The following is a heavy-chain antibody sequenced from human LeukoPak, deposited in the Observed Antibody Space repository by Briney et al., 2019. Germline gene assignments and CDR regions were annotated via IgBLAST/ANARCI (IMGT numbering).Heavy chain of an antibody. J-gene: IGHJ2*01. CDR2: IYHGGST. D-gene: IGHD2-15*01. CDR3: ARAGRWYFDL. V-gene: IGHV4-4*02. Sequence: SGTLSLTCAVSGGSISSSNGWSWVRQPPGKGLEWIGEIYHGGSTNYNTPLKSRVTISVDKSKNQFSLKLSSVTAADTAVYYCARAGRWYFDLWGRGNLVTVSS. CDR1: GGSISSSNG.